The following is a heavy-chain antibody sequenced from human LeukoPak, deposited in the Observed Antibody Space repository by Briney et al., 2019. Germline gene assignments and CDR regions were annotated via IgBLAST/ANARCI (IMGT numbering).Heavy chain of an antibody. J-gene: IGHJ4*02. CDR3: ARLDYGGNSAPYYFDY. CDR2: IIPIFGTA. D-gene: IGHD4-23*01. CDR1: GGTFSSYA. Sequence: ASVKVSCKASGGTFSSYAISWVRQAPGQGLEWMGGIIPIFGTANYAQKFQGRVTITADESTSTAYMELSSLGSEDTAVYYCARLDYGGNSAPYYFDYWGQGTLVTVSS. V-gene: IGHV1-69*13.